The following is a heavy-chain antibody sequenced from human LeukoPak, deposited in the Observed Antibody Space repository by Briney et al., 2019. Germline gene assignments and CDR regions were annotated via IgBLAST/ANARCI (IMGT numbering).Heavy chain of an antibody. D-gene: IGHD6-19*01. J-gene: IGHJ4*02. CDR3: ARGSAVAGPPDDY. Sequence: GGSLRLSCAASGFTFSSYNMNWVRQAPGKGLEWVSFISSSGSYIYYADSVKGRFTISRDNAKNSLYLQMNSLRAEVTAVYYCARGSAVAGPPDDYWGQGTLVTVSS. CDR1: GFTFSSYN. V-gene: IGHV3-21*06. CDR2: ISSSGSYI.